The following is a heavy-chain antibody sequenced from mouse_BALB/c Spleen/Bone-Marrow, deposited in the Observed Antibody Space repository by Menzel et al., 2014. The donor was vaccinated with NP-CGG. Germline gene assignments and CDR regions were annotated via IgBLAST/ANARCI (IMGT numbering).Heavy chain of an antibody. CDR1: GYSFTGYT. CDR3: ARGTRAWFAY. D-gene: IGHD3-3*01. CDR2: INPYNGGT. V-gene: IGHV1-18*01. J-gene: IGHJ3*01. Sequence: VQLQQSGPELVKPGASMKISCKASGYSFTGYTMNWVKQSHGKSLEWIGLINPYNGGTSYNQKFKGKATLTVDKSSSTAYMELLSLTSEDSAVYYCARGTRAWFAYWGQGTLVTVSA.